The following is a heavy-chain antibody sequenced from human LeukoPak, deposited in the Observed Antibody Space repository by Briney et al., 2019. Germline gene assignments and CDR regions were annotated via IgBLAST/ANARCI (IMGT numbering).Heavy chain of an antibody. D-gene: IGHD2-2*01. J-gene: IGHJ4*02. Sequence: SQTLSLTCTLSGGSISSGDYYWSWIRQPPGKGLEWIGYIYYSGSTYYNPSLKSRVTISVDTSKNQFSLKLSSVTAADTAVYYCASFWVGYCSSTSCFRPDYWGQGTLVTVSS. CDR1: GGSISSGDYY. CDR3: ASFWVGYCSSTSCFRPDY. CDR2: IYYSGST. V-gene: IGHV4-30-4*01.